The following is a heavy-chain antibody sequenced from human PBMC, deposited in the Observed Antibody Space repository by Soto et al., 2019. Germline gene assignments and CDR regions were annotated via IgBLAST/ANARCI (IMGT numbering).Heavy chain of an antibody. CDR1: GYSFSSYW. CDR3: ARKREGYNSYYFDY. V-gene: IGHV5-51*01. J-gene: IGHJ4*02. Sequence: GESLKSSCKGSGYSFSSYWIGWVRQMSGKGLEWMGIIYPGDSDTRYSPSFQGQVTISADKSISTAYLQWSSLKASDTAMYYCARKREGYNSYYFDYWGQGTLVTVSS. CDR2: IYPGDSDT. D-gene: IGHD5-12*01.